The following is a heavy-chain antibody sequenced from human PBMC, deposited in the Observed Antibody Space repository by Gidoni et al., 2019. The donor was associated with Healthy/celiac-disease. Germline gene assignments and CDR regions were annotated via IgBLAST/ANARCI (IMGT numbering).Heavy chain of an antibody. Sequence: QLQLQESGPGLVKPSETLSLTCTVSGGSISSSSYYWGWIRQPPGKGLEWIGSIYYSGSTYYNPSLKSRVTISVDTSKNQFSLKLSSVTAADTAVYYCARHVSYDSSGYLHRIWFDPWGQGTLVTVSS. J-gene: IGHJ5*02. CDR2: IYYSGST. V-gene: IGHV4-39*01. CDR3: ARHVSYDSSGYLHRIWFDP. CDR1: GGSISSSSYY. D-gene: IGHD3-22*01.